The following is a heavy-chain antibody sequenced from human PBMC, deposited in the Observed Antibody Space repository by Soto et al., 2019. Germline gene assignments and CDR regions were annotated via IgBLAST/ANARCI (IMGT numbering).Heavy chain of an antibody. Sequence: SETLSLTCTVSGGSITSYYWSWIRQPPGKGLEWIGYIYYSGSTNYNPSLKSRVTISVDTSKNQFSLKLSSVTAADTAVYYCARRYGYCFDYWGQGTLVTVSS. V-gene: IGHV4-59*08. CDR1: GGSITSYY. D-gene: IGHD2-2*03. CDR2: IYYSGST. J-gene: IGHJ4*02. CDR3: ARRYGYCFDY.